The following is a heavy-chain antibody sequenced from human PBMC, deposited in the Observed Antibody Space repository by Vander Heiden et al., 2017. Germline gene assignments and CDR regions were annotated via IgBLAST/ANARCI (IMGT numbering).Heavy chain of an antibody. CDR2: IIPIFGTA. CDR3: ARERYDSSGYWVYYFDY. J-gene: IGHJ4*02. D-gene: IGHD3-22*01. Sequence: QVQLVQSGAEVKKPGSSVKVSCKASGATFSSYAISWVRPAPGQGLEWMGGIIPIFGTANYAQKFQGRVTITADESTSTAYMELSSLRSEDTAVYYCARERYDSSGYWVYYFDYWGQGTLVTVSS. CDR1: GATFSSYA. V-gene: IGHV1-69*01.